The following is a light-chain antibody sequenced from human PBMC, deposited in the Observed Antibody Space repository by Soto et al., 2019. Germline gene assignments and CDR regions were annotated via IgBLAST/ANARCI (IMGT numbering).Light chain of an antibody. CDR2: EVS. Sequence: QSVLTQPASVSGSPGQSITISCTGTSSDVGGYNYVSWYQQHPGKAPKLMIYEVSNRPSGVSNRLSGSKSGNTASLTISGLQAEYEADYYCSSYTSSSTRVFGGGNKLTVL. CDR1: SSDVGGYNY. CDR3: SSYTSSSTRV. V-gene: IGLV2-14*01. J-gene: IGLJ3*02.